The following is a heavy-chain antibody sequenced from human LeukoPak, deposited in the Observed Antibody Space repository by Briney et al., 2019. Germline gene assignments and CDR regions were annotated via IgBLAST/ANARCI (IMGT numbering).Heavy chain of an antibody. D-gene: IGHD2-2*01. CDR3: ARGKIYCSSTSCLGDYGMDV. V-gene: IGHV3-74*01. Sequence: VGSLRLSCAASGFTFSSYWMHWVRQAPGKGLVWVSRINSDGSSTSYADSVKGRFTISKDNAKNTLYLQMNSLRAEDTAVYYCARGKIYCSSTSCLGDYGMDVWGKGTTVTVSS. CDR2: INSDGSST. CDR1: GFTFSSYW. J-gene: IGHJ6*04.